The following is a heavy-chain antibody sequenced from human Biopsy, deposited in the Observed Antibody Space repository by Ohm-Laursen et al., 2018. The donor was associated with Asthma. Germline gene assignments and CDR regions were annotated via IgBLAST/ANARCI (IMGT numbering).Heavy chain of an antibody. V-gene: IGHV3-30*18. J-gene: IGHJ4*02. CDR1: GFTFSSYG. CDR3: AKDVFPGWELRRGPDY. CDR2: ISFDGSNK. Sequence: LRLSCTATGFTFSSYGMHWVRQAPGKGLDWVAVISFDGSNKNYTDSVKGRFTISRDNSRNTLHLQMNSLRAEDTAVYYCAKDVFPGWELRRGPDYWGQGTLVTVSS. D-gene: IGHD1-26*01.